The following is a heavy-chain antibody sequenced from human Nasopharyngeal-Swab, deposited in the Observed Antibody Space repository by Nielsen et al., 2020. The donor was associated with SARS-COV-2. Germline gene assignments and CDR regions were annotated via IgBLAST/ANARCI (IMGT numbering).Heavy chain of an antibody. CDR2: IIPIFGTA. D-gene: IGHD3-10*01. J-gene: IGHJ6*03. Sequence: WVRQAPGQGLEWMGGIIPIFGTANYAQKFQGRVTITADKSTSTAYMELSSLRSEDTAVYYCVLITMVRGVIQYSYYYHMDVWGKGTTVTVSS. V-gene: IGHV1-69*06. CDR3: VLITMVRGVIQYSYYYHMDV.